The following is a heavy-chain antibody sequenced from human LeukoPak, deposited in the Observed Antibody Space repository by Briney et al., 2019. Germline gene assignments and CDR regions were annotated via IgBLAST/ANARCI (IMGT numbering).Heavy chain of an antibody. J-gene: IGHJ3*02. CDR2: IFNSENT. Sequence: PSETLSLTCSVSGGSISGYYWSWIRQPAGKELEWIGRIFNSENTNYNPSLKSRITMSVDTSKDQFSLKLSSVTAANTAVYYCARGPVTARSNAFDIRGQGTMVTVSS. CDR1: GGSISGYY. D-gene: IGHD6-6*01. V-gene: IGHV4-4*07. CDR3: ARGPVTARSNAFDI.